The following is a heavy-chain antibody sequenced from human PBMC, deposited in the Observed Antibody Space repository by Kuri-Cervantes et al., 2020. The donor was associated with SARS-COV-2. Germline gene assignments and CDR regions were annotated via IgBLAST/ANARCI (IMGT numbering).Heavy chain of an antibody. V-gene: IGHV4-34*01. CDR3: ARHFMWFGELLYYFDY. D-gene: IGHD3-10*01. CDR1: GGSFSGYY. J-gene: IGHJ4*02. CDR2: INHSGST. Sequence: SETLSLTCAVYGGSFSGYYWSWIRQPPGKGLEWIGEINHSGSTNYNPSPKSRVTISVDTSKNQFSLKLSSVTAADTAVYYCARHFMWFGELLYYFDYWGQGTLVTVSS.